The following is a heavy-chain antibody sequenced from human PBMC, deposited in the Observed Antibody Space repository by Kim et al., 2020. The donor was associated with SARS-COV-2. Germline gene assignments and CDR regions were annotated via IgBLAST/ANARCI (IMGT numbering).Heavy chain of an antibody. Sequence: ASVKVSCKASGYIFTSHDINWVRQAPGQGLEWMGWMNPNSGNGVYAQKFRGRVSMTRNTSTSTAYMELSSLKSEDTAVYYCARTGYCSESGCYFYFYYGMDVWGQGTTVTVSS. V-gene: IGHV1-8*01. CDR1: GYIFTSHD. D-gene: IGHD2-15*01. J-gene: IGHJ6*02. CDR3: ARTGYCSESGCYFYFYYGMDV. CDR2: MNPNSGNG.